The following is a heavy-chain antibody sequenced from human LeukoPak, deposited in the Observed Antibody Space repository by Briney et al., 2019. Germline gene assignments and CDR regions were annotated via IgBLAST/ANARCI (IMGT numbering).Heavy chain of an antibody. CDR2: INHSGST. CDR1: GGSFSGYY. CDR3: ARGSATICDY. J-gene: IGHJ4*02. D-gene: IGHD5-24*01. V-gene: IGHV4-34*01. Sequence: SETLSLTCAVYGGSFSGYYWSWIRQPPGKGLEWIGEINHSGSTNYNPSLNSRVTISVDTSKNQFSLKLSSVTAADTAVYYCARGSATICDYWGQGTLVTVYS.